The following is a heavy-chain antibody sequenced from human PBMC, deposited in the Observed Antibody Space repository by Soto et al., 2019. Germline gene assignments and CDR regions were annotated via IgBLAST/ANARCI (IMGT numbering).Heavy chain of an antibody. CDR1: GTIFSSYT. CDR2: IIPILGET. D-gene: IGHD3-16*01. CDR3: ARGLGGRMDG. Sequence: QVQLVQSGAEVKKPGSSVRVSCKASGTIFSSYTISWVRQAPGQGLEWMGRIIPILGETNSAKKFQGRVTLTADKSTNTAYVELNSLRLEDTAVYYCARGLGGRMDGWGQGTTGTVSS. J-gene: IGHJ6*02. V-gene: IGHV1-69*08.